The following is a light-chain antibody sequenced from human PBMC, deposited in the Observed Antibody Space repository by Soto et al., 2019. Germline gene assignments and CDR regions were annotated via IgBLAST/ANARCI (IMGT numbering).Light chain of an antibody. J-gene: IGKJ1*01. CDR3: QHSYSTPVT. CDR2: AAS. V-gene: IGKV1-39*01. Sequence: DIQMTPSPSSLSASVGDRVTITCRASQSISSDLNWYQQKPGKAPKLLIYAASSLQSGVPSRFSGSGSGTDFTLTISSLQPEDFATYYCQHSYSTPVTFGQGTKVEIK. CDR1: QSISSD.